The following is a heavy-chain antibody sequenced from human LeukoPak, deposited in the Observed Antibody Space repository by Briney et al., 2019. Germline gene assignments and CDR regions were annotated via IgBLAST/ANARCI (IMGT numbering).Heavy chain of an antibody. D-gene: IGHD6-6*01. CDR2: IIPIFGTA. CDR3: ARVGSSTYDY. Sequence: VASVKVSCKASGGTFSSYAISWVRQAPGQGLEWMGGIIPIFGTANYAQKFQGRVTITADESTSTAYMELSSLRSEDTAVYYCARVGSSTYDYWGQGTLVTVSS. V-gene: IGHV1-69*13. J-gene: IGHJ4*02. CDR1: GGTFSSYA.